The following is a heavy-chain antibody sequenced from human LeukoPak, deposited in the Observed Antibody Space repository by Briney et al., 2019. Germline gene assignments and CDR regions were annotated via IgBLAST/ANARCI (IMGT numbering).Heavy chain of an antibody. V-gene: IGHV4-34*01. CDR3: ARAYYGDYVY. Sequence: PSETLSLTCAVYGGSFSGYYWSWIRQPPGKGLEWIGEINHSGSTNYNPSLKSRVTISVDTSKNQFSLKLSSVTAADMAVYYCARAYYGDYVYWGQGTLVTVSS. CDR2: INHSGST. D-gene: IGHD4-17*01. J-gene: IGHJ4*02. CDR1: GGSFSGYY.